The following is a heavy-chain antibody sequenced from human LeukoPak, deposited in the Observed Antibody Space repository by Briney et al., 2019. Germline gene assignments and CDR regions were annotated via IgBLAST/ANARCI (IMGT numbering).Heavy chain of an antibody. Sequence: GGSLRLSCAASGFTFSNYWMTWVRPAPGKGLEWVANIKPDGSEKNYVDSVKGRFTISRDNAKNSLYLQMNSLRAEDTAVYYCARGEGLRYDYGDYWGQGTLVTVSS. V-gene: IGHV3-7*01. D-gene: IGHD2-2*01. CDR1: GFTFSNYW. CDR3: ARGEGLRYDYGDY. J-gene: IGHJ4*02. CDR2: IKPDGSEK.